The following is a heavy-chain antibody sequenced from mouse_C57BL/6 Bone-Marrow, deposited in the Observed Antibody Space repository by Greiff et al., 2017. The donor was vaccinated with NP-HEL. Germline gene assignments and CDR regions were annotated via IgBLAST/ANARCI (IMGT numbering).Heavy chain of an antibody. V-gene: IGHV1-74*01. J-gene: IGHJ4*01. CDR3: AIEASSGGYAMDY. D-gene: IGHD3-2*02. CDR1: GYTFTSYW. CDR2: IHPSDSDT. Sequence: VQLQQPGAELVKPGASVKVSCKASGYTFTSYWMHWVKQRPGQGLEWIGRIHPSDSDTNYNQKFKGKATLTVDKSSSTAYMPLSSLTSEGSAVYYCAIEASSGGYAMDYWGQGTSVTVSS.